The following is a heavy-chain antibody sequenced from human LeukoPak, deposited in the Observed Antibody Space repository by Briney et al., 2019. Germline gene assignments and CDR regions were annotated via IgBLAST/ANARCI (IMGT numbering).Heavy chain of an antibody. D-gene: IGHD2-2*01. J-gene: IGHJ4*02. V-gene: IGHV4-59*01. CDR1: GGSISSYY. CDR2: IYYSGST. CDR3: ARDCSSTSSHPR. Sequence: SETLSLTCTVSGGSISSYYWSWIRQPPGKGLEWIGYIYYSGSTYYNPSLKSRVTISVDTSKNQFSLKLSSVTAADTAVYYCARDCSSTSSHPRWGQGTLVTVSS.